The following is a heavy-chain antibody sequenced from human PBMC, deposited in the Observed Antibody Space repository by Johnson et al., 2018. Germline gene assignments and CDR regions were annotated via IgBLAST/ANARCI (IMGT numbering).Heavy chain of an antibody. CDR3: AKEEGYSGYGYYYMDV. J-gene: IGHJ6*03. Sequence: QVQLVESGGGVVQPGRSLRLSCAASGFTFSSYGMHWVRQAPGKGLEWVAVISYDGSNKYYADSVKGRFTISRDNSKNTLYLQMHSLRAEDTAVDYCAKEEGYSGYGYYYMDVWGKGTTVTVSS. CDR1: GFTFSSYG. V-gene: IGHV3-30*18. D-gene: IGHD5-12*01. CDR2: ISYDGSNK.